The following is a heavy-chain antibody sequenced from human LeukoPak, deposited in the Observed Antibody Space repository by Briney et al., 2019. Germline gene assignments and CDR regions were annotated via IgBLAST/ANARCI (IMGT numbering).Heavy chain of an antibody. V-gene: IGHV4-34*01. CDR3: ARGQGATVTTSFDY. J-gene: IGHJ4*02. D-gene: IGHD4-17*01. Sequence: SGTLSLTCAVYGGSFSGYYWSWIRQPPGKGLEWIGEINHSGSTNYNPSLKSRVTISVDTSKNQFSLKLSSVTAADTAVYYCARGQGATVTTSFDYWGQGTLVTVSS. CDR2: INHSGST. CDR1: GGSFSGYY.